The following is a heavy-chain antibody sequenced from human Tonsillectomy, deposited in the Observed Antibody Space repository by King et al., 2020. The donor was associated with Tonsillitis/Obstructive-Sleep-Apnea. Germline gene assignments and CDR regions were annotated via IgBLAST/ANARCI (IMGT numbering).Heavy chain of an antibody. Sequence: QLVQSGPEVKKPGPSVKVSCKASGFTFKTSALRWVRQARGHRLEWIGWIVVGSGDTNYAQKFQERVTITRDLSTSTAYMELSSLRSEDTAVYYCTANANLDAFDLWGQGTMVTVSS. V-gene: IGHV1-58*01. CDR3: TANANLDAFDL. J-gene: IGHJ3*01. CDR1: GFTFKTSA. CDR2: IVVGSGDT.